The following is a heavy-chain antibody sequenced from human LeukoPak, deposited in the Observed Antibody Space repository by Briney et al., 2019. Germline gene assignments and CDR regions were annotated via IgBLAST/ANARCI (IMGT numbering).Heavy chain of an antibody. CDR1: GFTFRTYA. Sequence: GGSLRLSCAASGFTFRTYAMSWVRQAPGKGLEWISTITCSGCTTYYTDSVKGRFTISRDNSKNTLFLQMDSLRAEDTAVYYCAKDPADYRGWFDYWGQGTLVTVSS. D-gene: IGHD4-11*01. J-gene: IGHJ4*02. CDR3: AKDPADYRGWFDY. CDR2: ITCSGCTT. V-gene: IGHV3-23*01.